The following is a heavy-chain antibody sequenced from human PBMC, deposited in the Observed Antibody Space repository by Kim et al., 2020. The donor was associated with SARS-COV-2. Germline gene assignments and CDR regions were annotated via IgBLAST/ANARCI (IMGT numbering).Heavy chain of an antibody. J-gene: IGHJ1*01. Sequence: TYYSDSVKGRFTISRDDSKNTVYQQMDRLRVEDTAIYYCTKGLQGSYLDWGQGTLVSVSS. CDR2: T. D-gene: IGHD3-10*01. V-gene: IGHV3-23*01. CDR3: TKGLQGSYLD.